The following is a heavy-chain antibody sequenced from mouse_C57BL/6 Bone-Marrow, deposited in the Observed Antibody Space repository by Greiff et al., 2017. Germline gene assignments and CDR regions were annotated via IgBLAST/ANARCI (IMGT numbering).Heavy chain of an antibody. J-gene: IGHJ1*03. CDR2: ISSGGSYT. Sequence: EVKLMESGGDFVKPGGSLKLSCAASGFTFSSYGMPWVRQTPDKRLEWVATISSGGSYTYFPDSVKGRFTISRDNAKNTLYLQMSSLKSEDTAMYYCTRRTGSWCFDVWGTGTTVTVSS. V-gene: IGHV5-6*01. CDR3: TRRTGSWCFDV. D-gene: IGHD4-1*01. CDR1: GFTFSSYG.